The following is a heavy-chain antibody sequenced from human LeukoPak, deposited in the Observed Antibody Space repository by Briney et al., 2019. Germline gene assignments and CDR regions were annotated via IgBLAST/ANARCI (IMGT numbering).Heavy chain of an antibody. CDR3: ARGQVPAARGYNWFDP. D-gene: IGHD2-2*01. J-gene: IGHJ5*02. V-gene: IGHV4-34*01. CDR2: INARGDT. Sequence: PSETLSLTCAVYGWSFNESYRNWIRQPPGKGLEWIGEINARGDTSYNPSLKSRVTISVDTSKKQFSLRLTSMIAADTALYYCARGQVPAARGYNWFDPWGQGTLVTVSS. CDR1: GWSFNESY.